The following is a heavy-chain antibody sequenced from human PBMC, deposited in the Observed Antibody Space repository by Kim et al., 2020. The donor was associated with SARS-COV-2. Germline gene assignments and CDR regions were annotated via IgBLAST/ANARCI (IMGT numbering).Heavy chain of an antibody. V-gene: IGHV4-39*01. CDR2: FHYIGST. CDR1: GGSISSTGYY. CDR3: ARHYGHSEYFDY. J-gene: IGHJ4*02. D-gene: IGHD2-21*01. Sequence: SETLSLTCVVSGGSISSTGYYWDWIRQSPGKGLEWIGNFHYIGSTYYNPSLKSRVTISVDTSKNQFSLKVRSVTAADTAVYYCARHYGHSEYFDYWGQGTLVTVSS.